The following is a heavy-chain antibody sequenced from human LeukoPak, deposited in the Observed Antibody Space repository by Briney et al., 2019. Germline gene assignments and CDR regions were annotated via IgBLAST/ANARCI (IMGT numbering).Heavy chain of an antibody. CDR1: GFTFSTYA. D-gene: IGHD7-27*01. J-gene: IGHJ4*02. CDR2: ITESGGNT. Sequence: GGSLRLSCAASGFTFSTYAMSWVRQAPGKGLEWVSGITESGGNTYYADSVKGRFTISRDNSKNMVYLQMNSLRSGDMAKYYCAKAAGDTYYRVFDCWGQGILVTVSS. CDR3: AKAAGDTYYRVFDC. V-gene: IGHV3-23*01.